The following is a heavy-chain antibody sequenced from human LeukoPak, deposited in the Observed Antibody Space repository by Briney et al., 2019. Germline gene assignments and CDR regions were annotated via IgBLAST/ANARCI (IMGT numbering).Heavy chain of an antibody. Sequence: GASVKVSCKASGGTFISYGVSWVRQAPGQGLEWMGRIIPIVGTTNYAQKFQGRVTITTDESQRTVYMELRSMRSEDTAVYYCAEDSDGIGAIKKWYFDLWGRGTLVTVSS. CDR1: GGTFISYG. D-gene: IGHD3-3*01. CDR3: AEDSDGIGAIKKWYFDL. CDR2: IIPIVGTT. V-gene: IGHV1-69*05. J-gene: IGHJ2*01.